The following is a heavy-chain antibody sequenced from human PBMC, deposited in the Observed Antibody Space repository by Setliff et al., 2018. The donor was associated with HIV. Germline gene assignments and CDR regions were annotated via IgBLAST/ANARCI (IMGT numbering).Heavy chain of an antibody. CDR1: GGSMSSSGPGYY. CDR2: VYYRGRT. CDR3: ARSQPDTIFGVVTFDC. D-gene: IGHD3-3*01. Sequence: KASETLSLTCTVSGGSMSSSGPGYYWGWVRQTPGGGLEWIGGVYYRGRTYYNPSLKSRVTISVDTSKNQLSLRLTSMAAADTAMYYCARSQPDTIFGVVTFDCWGQGKMVTVSS. J-gene: IGHJ4*02. V-gene: IGHV4-39*01.